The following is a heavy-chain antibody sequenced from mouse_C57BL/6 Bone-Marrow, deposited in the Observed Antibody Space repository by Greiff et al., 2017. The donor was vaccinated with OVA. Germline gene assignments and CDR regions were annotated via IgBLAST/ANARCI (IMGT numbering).Heavy chain of an antibody. CDR3: ARSYGSRWRFFDY. Sequence: VQLQQSGPELVRPGASVKISCKAPGYTFTSHWLPWVRQRPGQGLEWIGEIFPGSGSTSYNEKFTGKATLTVDTSSCTAYMQLSSLTSEDSAVYFWARSYGSRWRFFDYWGQGTTLTVSS. J-gene: IGHJ2*01. V-gene: IGHV1-56*01. D-gene: IGHD1-1*01. CDR1: GYTFTSHW. CDR2: IFPGSGST.